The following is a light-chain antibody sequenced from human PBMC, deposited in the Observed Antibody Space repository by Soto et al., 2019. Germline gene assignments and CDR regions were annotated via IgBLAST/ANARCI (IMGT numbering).Light chain of an antibody. J-gene: IGKJ1*01. Sequence: IEVTQSPSSLAASLGDRFTITCLSSQTIGTYVNWYRQKSGAAPELLIYDASTLQSGVPSRFRGGASGTDFTLTISSPQLDDFATYYCQQSYNTPLTFGQGTKVDIK. CDR2: DAS. V-gene: IGKV1-39*01. CDR3: QQSYNTPLT. CDR1: QTIGTY.